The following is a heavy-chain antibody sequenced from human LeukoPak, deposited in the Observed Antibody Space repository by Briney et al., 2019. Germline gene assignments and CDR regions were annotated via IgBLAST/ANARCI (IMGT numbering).Heavy chain of an antibody. V-gene: IGHV3-23*01. CDR2: FSGSGGST. D-gene: IGHD1/OR15-1a*01. Sequence: GGSLRLSCAASGFTFSSYAMSWVRQAPGKGLEWVSGFSGSGGSTYYADSVKGRFTISRDNSKNTLYLQMDSLRAEDTAVYYCARAGNIRFDYWGQGTLVTVSS. J-gene: IGHJ4*02. CDR3: ARAGNIRFDY. CDR1: GFTFSSYA.